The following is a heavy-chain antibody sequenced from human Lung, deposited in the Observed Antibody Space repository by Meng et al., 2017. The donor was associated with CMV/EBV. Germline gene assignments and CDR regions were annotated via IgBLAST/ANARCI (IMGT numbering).Heavy chain of an antibody. D-gene: IGHD3/OR15-3a*01. Sequence: ASXXVSXKASGYTFNGYNMHWVRQAPGQGLEWMGWINPNSGGTNYAQRFQGSVTLTIDTSISTAYMELSRLKSDDTAVYFCARLFHTILGTGYYYGMDVLRQGXTVTVSS. J-gene: IGHJ6*02. CDR2: INPNSGGT. V-gene: IGHV1-2*02. CDR3: ARLFHTILGTGYYYGMDV. CDR1: GYTFNGYN.